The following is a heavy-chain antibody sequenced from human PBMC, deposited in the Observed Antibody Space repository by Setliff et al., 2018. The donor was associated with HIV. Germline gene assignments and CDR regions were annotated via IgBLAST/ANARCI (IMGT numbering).Heavy chain of an antibody. CDR1: GGSISSGGPGYY. V-gene: IGHV4-61*02. CDR2: IYTSGST. Sequence: PSETLSLTCTVSGGSISSGGPGYYWSWVRQPAGRGLEWIGRIYTSGSTNYNPSLKSRVTMSVDTSKNQFSLNLTSVTAADTAVYYCARGRFVGFDYWGQGTLVTVSS. D-gene: IGHD3-16*02. CDR3: ARGRFVGFDY. J-gene: IGHJ4*02.